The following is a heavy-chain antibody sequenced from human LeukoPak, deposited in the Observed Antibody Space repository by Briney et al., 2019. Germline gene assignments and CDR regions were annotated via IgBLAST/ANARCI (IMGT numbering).Heavy chain of an antibody. D-gene: IGHD6-13*01. V-gene: IGHV1-2*02. J-gene: IGHJ4*02. CDR1: GYTFTDYY. Sequence: ASVKVSCKASGYTFTDYYIYWVRQAPGQGLEWMGWTNPKNGGTNYAQKFQGRVTMTSDTSISTAYMDLNGLKSDDTAVYYCARRVTAASGFGYWGQGTLVTVSS. CDR3: ARRVTAASGFGY. CDR2: TNPKNGGT.